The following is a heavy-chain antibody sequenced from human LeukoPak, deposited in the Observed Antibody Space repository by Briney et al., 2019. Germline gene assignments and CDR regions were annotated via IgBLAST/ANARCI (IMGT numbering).Heavy chain of an antibody. CDR1: GFRFSNYW. D-gene: IGHD6-13*01. V-gene: IGHV3-7*01. CDR3: ARIGYRSSSFDY. CDR2: IKQDGSEK. J-gene: IGHJ4*02. Sequence: PGGSLRLSCAASGFRFSNYWMSWVRQAPGKGLEWVANIKQDGSEKDYEDSMKGRFTISRDNAKNSVYLQVNSLRAEDTAVYYCARIGYRSSSFDYWGQGTLVTVSS.